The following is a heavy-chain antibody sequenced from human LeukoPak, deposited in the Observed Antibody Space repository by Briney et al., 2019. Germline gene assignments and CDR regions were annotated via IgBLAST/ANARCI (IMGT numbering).Heavy chain of an antibody. CDR3: ARDRGSYGSGSYPLDY. Sequence: SVKVSRKASGGTFSSYAISWVRQAPGQGLEWMGGIIPIFGTAKYAQKFQGRVTITADESTSTAYMELSSLRSEDTAVYYCARDRGSYGSGSYPLDYWGQGTLVTVSS. D-gene: IGHD3-10*01. V-gene: IGHV1-69*01. CDR1: GGTFSSYA. CDR2: IIPIFGTA. J-gene: IGHJ4*02.